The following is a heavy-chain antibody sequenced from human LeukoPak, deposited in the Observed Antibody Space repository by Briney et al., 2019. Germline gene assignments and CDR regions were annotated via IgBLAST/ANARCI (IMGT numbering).Heavy chain of an antibody. CDR1: GYTFTGYY. CDR3: ASDYSVH. CDR2: FDREDGER. J-gene: IGHJ4*02. Sequence: ASVKVSCKASGYTFTGYYMHWVRLAPGKGLEWVANFDREDGERTYAQKFQGRATMTEDTSTDTTYLEMSSLTSEDTAIYYCASDYSVHWGQGTLVTVSA. V-gene: IGHV1-24*01. D-gene: IGHD2-15*01.